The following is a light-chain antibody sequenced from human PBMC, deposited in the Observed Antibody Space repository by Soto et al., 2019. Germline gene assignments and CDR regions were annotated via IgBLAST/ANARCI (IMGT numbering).Light chain of an antibody. Sequence: EIVMAHSPATLSVSPWEIANLSFSSSRSVSTNLAWYQQKPGQAPRLLIYGASTRASGIPARFRGSGSGTEFTLTISSLQSEDFAIYFCQQYKNWPPITFGQGTRLEIK. J-gene: IGKJ5*01. CDR2: GAS. CDR1: RSVSTN. V-gene: IGKV3-15*01. CDR3: QQYKNWPPIT.